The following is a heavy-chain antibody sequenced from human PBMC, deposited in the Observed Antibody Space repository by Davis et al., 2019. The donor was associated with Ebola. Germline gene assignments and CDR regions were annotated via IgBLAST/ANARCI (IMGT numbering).Heavy chain of an antibody. Sequence: GESLKISCKGSGYSFTSYWIGWVRQMPGKGLEWMGIIYPGDSDTRYSPSFQGQVTISVDKSITTAYLQWSSLKASDTAMYYCARRGYNYGYGFDYWGQGTLVTVSS. D-gene: IGHD5-18*01. J-gene: IGHJ4*02. CDR2: IYPGDSDT. V-gene: IGHV5-51*01. CDR3: ARRGYNYGYGFDY. CDR1: GYSFTSYW.